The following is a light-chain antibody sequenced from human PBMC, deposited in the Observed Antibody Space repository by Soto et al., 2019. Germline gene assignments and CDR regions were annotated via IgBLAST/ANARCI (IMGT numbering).Light chain of an antibody. CDR1: QSVSSN. J-gene: IGKJ1*01. CDR2: GAS. Sequence: EIVMTQSPATLSVSPVEIATLSCMASQSVSSNLAWYQQKPGQAPRLLIYGASTRATGIPARFSGSGSGTEFTLTISSLQSEDFAVYYCQQYNNWPPTFGQGTKVDIK. CDR3: QQYNNWPPT. V-gene: IGKV3-15*01.